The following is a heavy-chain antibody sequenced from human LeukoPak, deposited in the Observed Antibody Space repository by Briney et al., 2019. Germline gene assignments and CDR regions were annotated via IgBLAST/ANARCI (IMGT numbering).Heavy chain of an antibody. J-gene: IGHJ4*02. CDR2: VYYTGIT. D-gene: IGHD1-26*01. CDR1: GDSFTSYY. V-gene: IGHV4-59*01. CDR3: ARGGGIVGADDY. Sequence: SETLSLTCTVSGDSFTSYYWSWVRQPPGKGLEWVGYVYYTGITNYNPSLKSRVTISVDTSKNQFSLRLYSVTAADTAVYYCARGGGIVGADDYWGQGTLVSVSS.